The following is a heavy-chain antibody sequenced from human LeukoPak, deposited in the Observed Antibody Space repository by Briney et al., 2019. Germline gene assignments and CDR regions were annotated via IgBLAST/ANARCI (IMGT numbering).Heavy chain of an antibody. J-gene: IGHJ4*02. CDR2: IYLRGNT. V-gene: IGHV4-4*02. Sequence: PSGTLSLTCAISGGSISSSNWWTWVRPPPGKGLEWVGEIYLRGNTNYNPSLESRATISVDESKTQLSLRLESVTAADTAVYYCARGTITTVTDSWGPGTLVTVSS. CDR1: GGSISSSNW. CDR3: ARGTITTVTDS. D-gene: IGHD4-17*01.